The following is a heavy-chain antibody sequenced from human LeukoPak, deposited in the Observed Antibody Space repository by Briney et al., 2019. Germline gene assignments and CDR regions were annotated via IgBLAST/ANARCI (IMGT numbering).Heavy chain of an antibody. CDR3: ARHYYGDYPNLYYFDY. D-gene: IGHD4-17*01. Sequence: TSETLSLTCTVSGGSISSYYWSWIRQPPGKGLEWIGYIYYTVTTTYNPSLKSRVTISVDTSENQFSLKLSSVTAADTAVYYCARHYYGDYPNLYYFDYWGQGTLVTVSS. CDR1: GGSISSYY. V-gene: IGHV4-59*08. CDR2: IYYTVTT. J-gene: IGHJ4*02.